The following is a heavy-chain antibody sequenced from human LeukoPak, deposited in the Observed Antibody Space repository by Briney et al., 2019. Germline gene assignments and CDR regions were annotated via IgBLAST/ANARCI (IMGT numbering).Heavy chain of an antibody. CDR3: ARGFYSYGYWAYYYYMDV. J-gene: IGHJ6*03. Sequence: GGSLRLSCAASGFSFSSQGMHWVRQAPGKGLEWVAFIRYDGNNKYYADSVKGRFTISRDNAKNTLYLQMNSLRAEDTAVYYCARGFYSYGYWAYYYYMDVWGKGTTVTVSS. D-gene: IGHD5-18*01. CDR1: GFSFSSQG. V-gene: IGHV3-30*02. CDR2: IRYDGNNK.